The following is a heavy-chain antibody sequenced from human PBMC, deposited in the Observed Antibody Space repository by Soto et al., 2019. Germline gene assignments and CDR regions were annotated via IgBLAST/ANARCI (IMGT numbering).Heavy chain of an antibody. V-gene: IGHV4-59*01. CDR1: GGSISSYY. CDR3: AREGHYGDYPAPDY. CDR2: IYYSGST. D-gene: IGHD4-17*01. Sequence: PSETLSLTCTVSGGSISSYYWSWIRQPPGKGLEWIGYIYYSGSTNYNPSLKSRVTISVDTSKNQFSLKLSSVTAADTAVYYYAREGHYGDYPAPDYWGQGTLVTVSS. J-gene: IGHJ4*02.